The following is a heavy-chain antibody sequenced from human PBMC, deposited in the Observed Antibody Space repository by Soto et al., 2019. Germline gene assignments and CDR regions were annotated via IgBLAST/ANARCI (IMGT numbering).Heavy chain of an antibody. V-gene: IGHV3-15*01. J-gene: IGHJ4*02. Sequence: EVQLVESGGGLVQPGGSLRLSCAASGFTFSKALMTWVRQAPGKGLEWIGRIKSKTEGGTTDYAAPVKGRFTISRDDSKNTLYLQMNSLKSEDTAVYYCSGYCTNGVCYRDYWGQGTLVTVSS. D-gene: IGHD2-8*01. CDR1: GFTFSKAL. CDR3: SGYCTNGVCYRDY. CDR2: IKSKTEGGTT.